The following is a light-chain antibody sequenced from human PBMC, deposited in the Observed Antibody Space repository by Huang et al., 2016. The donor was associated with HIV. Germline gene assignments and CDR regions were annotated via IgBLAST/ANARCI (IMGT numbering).Light chain of an antibody. Sequence: IVLTQSPATLAWYPGERVTLSCRASQSVGNYIAWYQQHPGQSPKLRIYDTSNRATGTPVRFSGSGSGTDFTLTISSRESEDFAVYYCQQRSSGVTFGGGTKVQVK. CDR3: QQRSSGVT. V-gene: IGKV3-11*01. J-gene: IGKJ4*01. CDR1: QSVGNY. CDR2: DTS.